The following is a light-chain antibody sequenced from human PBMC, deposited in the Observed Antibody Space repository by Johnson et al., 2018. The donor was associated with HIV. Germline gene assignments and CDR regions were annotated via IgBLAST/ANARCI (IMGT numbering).Light chain of an antibody. CDR2: ENN. Sequence: QSVLTQPPSVSAAQGQEVTISCSGSSSDMGNYAVSWYQQLPGTAPKLLIYENNKRPSGIPDRFSDSQSGTSATLAITGLQTGAEADHYCGTWDTSLGAQYVFGSGTKVTVL. J-gene: IGLJ1*01. V-gene: IGLV1-51*02. CDR3: GTWDTSLGAQYV. CDR1: SSDMGNYA.